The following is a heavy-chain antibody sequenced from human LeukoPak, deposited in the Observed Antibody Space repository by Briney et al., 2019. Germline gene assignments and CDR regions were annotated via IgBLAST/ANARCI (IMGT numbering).Heavy chain of an antibody. Sequence: GGSLRLSCAASGFTFSSYAMSWVRQAPGKGLEWVSAISGSGGSTYYADSVKGRFTISRDNSKNTLYLQMNSLRAEDTAVYYCAKDEYCSGGSCYYYYYMDVGAKGPRSPSP. CDR3: AKDEYCSGGSCYYYYYMDV. V-gene: IGHV3-23*01. CDR1: GFTFSSYA. J-gene: IGHJ6*03. CDR2: ISGSGGST. D-gene: IGHD2-15*01.